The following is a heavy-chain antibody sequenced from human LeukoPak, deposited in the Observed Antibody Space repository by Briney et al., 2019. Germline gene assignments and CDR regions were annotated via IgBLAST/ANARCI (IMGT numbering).Heavy chain of an antibody. V-gene: IGHV3-74*01. CDR3: ARDGDYYDSSGEGAFDI. CDR1: GFTFSSYW. D-gene: IGHD3-22*01. J-gene: IGHJ3*02. Sequence: GGSLRLSCVASGFTFSSYWMHWVRQDPRKGLVWVSRINGDGRNINYADSVRGRFTISRDNAKNTLYLQMNTLRVEDTAVYYCARDGDYYDSSGEGAFDIWGQGTMVTVSS. CDR2: INGDGRNI.